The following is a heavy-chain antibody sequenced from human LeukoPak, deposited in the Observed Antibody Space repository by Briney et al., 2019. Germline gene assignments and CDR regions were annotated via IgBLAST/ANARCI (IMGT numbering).Heavy chain of an antibody. CDR1: GDSISSYY. Sequence: SETLSLTCTVSGDSISSYYWSWIRQPPGKGLEWIGYIYYSGSTIYNPSLKSRVTMSLDTSKNQFSLKLSSVTAADTAVYYCARGPPPNYYDSSGYYHPYFDYWGQGTLVTVSS. CDR3: ARGPPPNYYDSSGYYHPYFDY. J-gene: IGHJ4*02. V-gene: IGHV4-59*01. CDR2: IYYSGST. D-gene: IGHD3-22*01.